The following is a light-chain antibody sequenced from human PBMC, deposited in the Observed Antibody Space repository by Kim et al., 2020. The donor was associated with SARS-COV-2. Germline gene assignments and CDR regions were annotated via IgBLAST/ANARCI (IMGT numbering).Light chain of an antibody. CDR1: QTLSNY. J-gene: IGKJ3*01. Sequence: SPGERATLSCRASQTLSNYLAWYQQKPGQAPRLLIYDTSNRATGIPARFSGSGSGTDFTLTISSLEPEDFAVYYCQHRTDWPPFTFGPGTKVDIK. V-gene: IGKV3-11*01. CDR3: QHRTDWPPFT. CDR2: DTS.